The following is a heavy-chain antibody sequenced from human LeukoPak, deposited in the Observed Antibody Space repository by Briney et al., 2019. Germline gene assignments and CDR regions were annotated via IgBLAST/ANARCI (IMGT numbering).Heavy chain of an antibody. D-gene: IGHD3-22*01. CDR1: GGSISSYY. V-gene: IGHV4-59*01. CDR3: ARARPYYYDSSGYPHYYFDY. CDR2: IYYSGST. J-gene: IGHJ4*02. Sequence: PSETLSLTCTVSGGSISSYYWSWIRQPPGKGLEWIGYIYYSGSTNCNPSLKSRVTISVDTSKNQFSLKLSSVTAADTAVYYCARARPYYYDSSGYPHYYFDYWGQGTLVTVSS.